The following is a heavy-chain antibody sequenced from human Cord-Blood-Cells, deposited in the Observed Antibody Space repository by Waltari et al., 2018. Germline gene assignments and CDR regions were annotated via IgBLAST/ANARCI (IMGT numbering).Heavy chain of an antibody. CDR1: GGSISSYY. J-gene: IGHJ2*01. V-gene: IGHV4-4*07. CDR2: IYTSGST. CDR3: AREADIVVVPAAIQRHFDL. Sequence: QVQLQESGPGLVKPSETLSLTCTVSGGSISSYYWSWIRQPAGKGLEWIGRIYTSGSTNYNPSRKSRVTMSVDTSKNQFSLKLSSVTAADTAVYYCAREADIVVVPAAIQRHFDLWGRGTLVTVSS. D-gene: IGHD2-2*02.